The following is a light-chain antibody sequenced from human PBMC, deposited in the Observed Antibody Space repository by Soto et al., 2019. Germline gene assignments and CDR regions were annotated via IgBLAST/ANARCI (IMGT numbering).Light chain of an antibody. CDR1: QSISSW. CDR3: QQYNSYSPYT. J-gene: IGKJ2*01. V-gene: IGKV1-5*01. CDR2: HAS. Sequence: DIPMTQSPSTLSASVGDRVTITCRASQSISSWLGWYQQKPGKAPELLIYHASSLKSGVPSRFSGSGSGTEFTLTISSLQPDDFATYYCQQYNSYSPYTFGQGTKLEIK.